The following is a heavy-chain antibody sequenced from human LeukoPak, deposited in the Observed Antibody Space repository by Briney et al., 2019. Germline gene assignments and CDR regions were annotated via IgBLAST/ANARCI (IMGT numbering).Heavy chain of an antibody. CDR2: IWSDGTNK. V-gene: IGHV3-33*01. J-gene: IGHJ3*02. CDR3: ASAAGAFDN. D-gene: IGHD6-13*01. Sequence: GGSLRLSCVASGLTFSAYGVHWVRQAPGKGLEWVAVIWSDGTNKYYAESVRGRFTISRDNSKNTLYLQMNTLIIEDTAVYYCASAAGAFDNWGQGTMITVSS. CDR1: GLTFSAYG.